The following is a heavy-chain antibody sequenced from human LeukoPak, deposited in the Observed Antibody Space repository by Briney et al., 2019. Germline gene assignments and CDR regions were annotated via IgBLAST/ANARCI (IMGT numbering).Heavy chain of an antibody. V-gene: IGHV1-18*01. Sequence: ASVKVSCKASGYTFTSYGISWVRQAPGQGLEWMGWISAYNGNTNYAQKLQGRVTITTDTSTSTAYMELRSLRSDDPAVYYCARNGRYYDILTGYYNSWFDPWGQGTLVTVSS. CDR2: ISAYNGNT. CDR3: ARNGRYYDILTGYYNSWFDP. J-gene: IGHJ5*02. CDR1: GYTFTSYG. D-gene: IGHD3-9*01.